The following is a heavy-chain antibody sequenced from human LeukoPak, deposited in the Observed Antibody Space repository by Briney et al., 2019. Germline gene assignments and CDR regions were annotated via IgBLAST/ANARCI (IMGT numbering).Heavy chain of an antibody. J-gene: IGHJ4*02. V-gene: IGHV4-38-2*02. CDR1: DYSINSGYY. CDR3: AKKSFRSGYSYGTSFDY. CDR2: IHQNGHT. D-gene: IGHD5-18*01. Sequence: PSETLSLTCSVSDYSINSGYYWGWIRQPPGKGLEWIGSIHQNGHTYYNPSLNSRVTISVDSSKNHFSLELNSVIAADTAVYYCAKKSFRSGYSYGTSFDYWGQGTLVTVSS.